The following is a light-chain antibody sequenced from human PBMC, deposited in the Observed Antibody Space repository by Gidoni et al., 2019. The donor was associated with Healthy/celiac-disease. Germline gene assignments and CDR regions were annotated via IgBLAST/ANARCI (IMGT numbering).Light chain of an antibody. J-gene: IGKJ1*01. CDR1: QSISSY. V-gene: IGKV1-39*01. CDR3: QPSYEGGWT. Sequence: DIQMTQSPSSLSASVGDSVTITCRASQSISSYLNWYQQQPGKAPKLLIYAASSLQSGVPSRFSGSGSGTDFTLTISSLQPEDFATYYGQPSYEGGWTFGQGTKVEIK. CDR2: AAS.